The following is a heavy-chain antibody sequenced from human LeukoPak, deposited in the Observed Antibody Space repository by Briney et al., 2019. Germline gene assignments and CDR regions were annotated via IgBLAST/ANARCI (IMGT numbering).Heavy chain of an antibody. J-gene: IGHJ4*02. V-gene: IGHV3-21*01. CDR1: GFIVSSTY. Sequence: GGSLRLSCAASGFIVSSTYMNWVRQAPGKGLEWVSSISSSSSYIYYADSVKGRFTISRDNAKNSLYLQMNSLRAEDTAVYYCARTMTTVTTGDYWGQGTLVTVSS. CDR2: ISSSSSYI. D-gene: IGHD4-17*01. CDR3: ARTMTTVTTGDY.